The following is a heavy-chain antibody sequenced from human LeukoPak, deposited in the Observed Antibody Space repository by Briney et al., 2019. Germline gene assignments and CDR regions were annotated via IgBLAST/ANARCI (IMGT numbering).Heavy chain of an antibody. CDR3: GRDRYYDSSGPLDY. CDR2: INPNSGGT. CDR1: GYTFTGHY. D-gene: IGHD3-22*01. V-gene: IGHV1-2*02. J-gene: IGHJ4*02. Sequence: ASVKVSCKASGYTFTGHYMHWVRQAPGQGLEWMGWINPNSGGTNYAQKFQGRVTMTRDTSINTAYMELSRLRSDDTAVYYCGRDRYYDSSGPLDYWGQGTLVTVSS.